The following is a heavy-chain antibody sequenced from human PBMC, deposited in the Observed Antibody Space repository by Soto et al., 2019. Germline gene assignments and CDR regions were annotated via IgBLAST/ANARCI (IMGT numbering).Heavy chain of an antibody. CDR2: ISSSSSTI. J-gene: IGHJ4*02. Sequence: GGSLRLSCAASGFTFSSYSMNWVRQAPGKGLEWVSYISSSSSTIYYADSVKGRFTISRDNAKNSLYLQMNSLRDEDTAVYYCARPSCSSTSCYYLFFDYWGQGTLVTVSS. CDR1: GFTFSSYS. D-gene: IGHD2-2*01. CDR3: ARPSCSSTSCYYLFFDY. V-gene: IGHV3-48*02.